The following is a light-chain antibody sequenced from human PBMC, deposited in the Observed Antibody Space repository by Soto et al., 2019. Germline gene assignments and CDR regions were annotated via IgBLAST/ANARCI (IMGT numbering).Light chain of an antibody. Sequence: QSVLTQPASVSGSPGQSITISCTGTSSDVGGYNYVSWYQQYPGKAPKLMIYDVSNRPSGVSNRFSGSKSGNTASLTISGLQAEYEADYYCNSYTSRSSSTYVFGTGTKVTVL. CDR3: NSYTSRSSSTYV. J-gene: IGLJ1*01. CDR2: DVS. V-gene: IGLV2-14*01. CDR1: SSDVGGYNY.